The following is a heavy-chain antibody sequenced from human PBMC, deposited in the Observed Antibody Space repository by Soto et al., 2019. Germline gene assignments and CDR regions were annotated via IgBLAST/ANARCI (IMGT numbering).Heavy chain of an antibody. Sequence: QVQLQESGPGLVKPSETLTLTCSVSGGSIRNYYWSWIRQPPGKGLEWIGYIYYTGNSNYNPSLKSRVTISVVTSTNQFSLKLTSVTAAETAVYYCARAGRSGTILDYWGQGTLVTVSS. CDR2: IYYTGNS. CDR1: GGSIRNYY. J-gene: IGHJ4*02. CDR3: ARAGRSGTILDY. V-gene: IGHV4-59*01. D-gene: IGHD1-7*01.